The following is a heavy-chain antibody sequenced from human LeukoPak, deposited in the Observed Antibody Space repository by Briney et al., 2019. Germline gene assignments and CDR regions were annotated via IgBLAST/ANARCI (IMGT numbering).Heavy chain of an antibody. CDR2: INPNSGGT. CDR1: GHTFTGYY. V-gene: IGHV1-2*02. Sequence: GASVKVSCKASGHTFTGYYMHWVRQAPGQGLEWMGWINPNSGGTNYAQKFQGRVTMTRDTSISTAYMELSRLRSDDTAVYYCARDIDSSGYYGNSDYYYYMDVWGKGTTVTISS. D-gene: IGHD3-22*01. CDR3: ARDIDSSGYYGNSDYYYYMDV. J-gene: IGHJ6*03.